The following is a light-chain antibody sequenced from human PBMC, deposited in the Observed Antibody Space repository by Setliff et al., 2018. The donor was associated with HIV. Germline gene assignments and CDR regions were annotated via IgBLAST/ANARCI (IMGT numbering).Light chain of an antibody. J-gene: IGLJ1*01. CDR3: CSFTSSNTYV. Sequence: QCALAQAASVSGSPGQSITMSCTGTSRDVGGGSNYVSWFQQHPGKAPKLIIFDVNKRPSGVSDRFSASKSGNTASLTISGLQADDEADYYCCSFTSSNTYVFGTGTKVTVL. V-gene: IGLV2-14*03. CDR2: DVN. CDR1: SRDVGGGSNY.